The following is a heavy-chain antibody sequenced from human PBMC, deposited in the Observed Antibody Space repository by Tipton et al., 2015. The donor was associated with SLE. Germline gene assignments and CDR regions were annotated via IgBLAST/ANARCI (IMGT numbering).Heavy chain of an antibody. D-gene: IGHD5-12*01. Sequence: TLSLTCSVSGGSISSYPWSWIRQPPGKGLQWMGYIYDSGTTNYNPSFESRITISVDASRSQFSLKRRSVTAADTAVYYCARLREELRWDSGSERPIAVDSWGQGTLVTVSS. CDR2: IYDSGTT. CDR1: GGSISSYP. V-gene: IGHV4-59*08. CDR3: ARLREELRWDSGSERPIAVDS. J-gene: IGHJ4*02.